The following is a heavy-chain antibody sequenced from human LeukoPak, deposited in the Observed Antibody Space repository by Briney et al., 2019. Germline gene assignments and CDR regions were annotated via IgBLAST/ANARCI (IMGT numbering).Heavy chain of an antibody. CDR3: ARYSSSSGWFDP. Sequence: PSETLSLTCTVSGGSISSSNYYWVWIRQPPGKGLEWIGNIYYSGSTWYNPSLKSRVTTSVDTSKNQFSLQLSSVTAADTAVYYCARYSSSSGWFDPWGQGTLVTVSS. V-gene: IGHV4-39*01. CDR1: GGSISSSNYY. CDR2: IYYSGST. D-gene: IGHD6-6*01. J-gene: IGHJ5*02.